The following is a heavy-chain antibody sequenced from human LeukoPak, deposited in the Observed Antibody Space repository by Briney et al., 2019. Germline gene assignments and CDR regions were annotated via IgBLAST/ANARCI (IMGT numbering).Heavy chain of an antibody. Sequence: KSRFTISRDNSKNTLYLQINSLRAEDTAVYYCARGEYYGSGTREFDYWGQGTLVTVSS. V-gene: IGHV3-23*01. D-gene: IGHD3-10*01. J-gene: IGHJ4*02. CDR3: ARGEYYGSGTREFDY.